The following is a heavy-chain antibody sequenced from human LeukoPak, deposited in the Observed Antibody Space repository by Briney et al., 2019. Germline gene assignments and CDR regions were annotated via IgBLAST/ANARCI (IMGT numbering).Heavy chain of an antibody. V-gene: IGHV4-61*02. CDR3: ASESITIFGVVNAQYYYYYYMDV. CDR2: IYTSGST. J-gene: IGHJ6*03. Sequence: SETLCLTCTVSGGSISSGSYYWSWIRQPAGKGLEWIGRIYTSGSTNYNPSLKSRVTISVDTSKNQFSLKLSSVTAADTAVYYCASESITIFGVVNAQYYYYYYMDVWGKGTTVTVSS. CDR1: GGSISSGSYY. D-gene: IGHD3-3*01.